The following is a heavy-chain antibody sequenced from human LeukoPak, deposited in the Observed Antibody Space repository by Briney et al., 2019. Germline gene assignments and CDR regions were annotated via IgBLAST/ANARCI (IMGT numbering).Heavy chain of an antibody. J-gene: IGHJ6*03. CDR2: IDTNTGNP. Sequence: ASVKVSCKASGYTFTSNFAMNWVRQAPGQGLEWMGWIDTNTGNPTYAQGFAGRFVFSVDTSVGTAYLQISSLKAEDTAVYYCARVPRSYYYYYYMDVWGKGTTVTVSS. CDR3: ARVPRSYYYYYYMDV. CDR1: GYTFTSNFA. V-gene: IGHV7-4-1*02.